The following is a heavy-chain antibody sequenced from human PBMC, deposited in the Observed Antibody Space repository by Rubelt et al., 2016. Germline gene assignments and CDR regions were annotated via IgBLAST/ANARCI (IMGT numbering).Heavy chain of an antibody. D-gene: IGHD5-18*01. J-gene: IGHJ4*02. CDR1: GFTFRTYG. CDR3: ARGGGGAMVTSGDF. V-gene: IGHV3-33*01. CDR2: IWYDGGYK. Sequence: GGGVVQPGRSLRLSCAASGFTFRTYGMHWVRQAPGKGLEWVAVIWYDGGYKYNADSVQGRFTISRDNAKNTLFLQMSSLRAEDTAVYYCARGGGGAMVTSGDFWGQGTLVTVSS.